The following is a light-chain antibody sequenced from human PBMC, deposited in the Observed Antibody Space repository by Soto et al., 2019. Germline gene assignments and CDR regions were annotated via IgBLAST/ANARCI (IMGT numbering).Light chain of an antibody. CDR3: GTWDSSLSVAYV. Sequence: QAVVTQPPSVSAAPGQRVTISCSGSSSNIGKNYVSWYQQLPGTAPKLLIYDNNKRPSGIPDRFSGSKSGTSATLGITGLQTGDEADYYCGTWDSSLSVAYVFGTGTKLTVL. V-gene: IGLV1-51*01. CDR1: SSNIGKNY. J-gene: IGLJ1*01. CDR2: DNN.